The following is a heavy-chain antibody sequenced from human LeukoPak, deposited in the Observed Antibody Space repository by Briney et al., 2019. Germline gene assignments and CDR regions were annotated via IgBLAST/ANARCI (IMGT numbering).Heavy chain of an antibody. Sequence: SGLTLVNLTQTLTLTCTFSGFLLRTSGMCVGWIRQPPEKALEWLALIRWNDNKYYSTSLNTMLTNSKDTSNNQEVLTMTNMDPVDTATYYCARMMYGDFVDYFDYWGQGTLVTVSS. CDR3: ARMMYGDFVDYFDY. D-gene: IGHD4-17*01. J-gene: IGHJ4*02. CDR1: GFLLRTSGMC. V-gene: IGHV2-70*01. CDR2: IRWNDNK.